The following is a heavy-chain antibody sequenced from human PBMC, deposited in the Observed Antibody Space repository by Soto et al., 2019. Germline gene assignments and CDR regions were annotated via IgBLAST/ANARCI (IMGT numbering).Heavy chain of an antibody. D-gene: IGHD6-6*01. CDR3: ARDGIAARTYYYYGMDV. V-gene: IGHV3-48*02. Sequence: GGSLRLSCAASGFTFSSYSMNWVRQAPGKGLEWVSYISSSSTIYYADSVKGRFTISRDNAKNSLYLQMNSLRDEDTAVYYCARDGIAARTYYYYGMDVWGQGTTVTVSS. CDR2: ISSSSTI. CDR1: GFTFSSYS. J-gene: IGHJ6*02.